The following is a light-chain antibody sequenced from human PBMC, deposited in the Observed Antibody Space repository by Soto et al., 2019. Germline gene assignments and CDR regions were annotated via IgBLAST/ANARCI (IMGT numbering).Light chain of an antibody. Sequence: VLTQSPGTLSVSPGERATLSCRASRSVSGNSLAWYQQKLGRPPRLLIYGESSRASGVPDRFTGSGSGTNFTLTIDRLEPEDFAVYYCQQCDGTSWTFGQGTKVDLK. V-gene: IGKV3-20*01. CDR3: QQCDGTSWT. CDR2: GES. CDR1: RSVSGNS. J-gene: IGKJ1*01.